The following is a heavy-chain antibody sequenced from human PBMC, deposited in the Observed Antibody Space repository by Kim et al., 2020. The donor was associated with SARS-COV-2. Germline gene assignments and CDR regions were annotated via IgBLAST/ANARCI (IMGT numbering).Heavy chain of an antibody. D-gene: IGHD3-10*01. CDR1: GFTFSSYA. Sequence: GGSLRLSCAASGFTFSSYAMSWVRQAPGKGLEWVSAISGSGGSTYYADSVKGRFTISRDNSKNTLYLQMNSLRAEDTAVYYCAKAATMVRGVIIRTYYYYYGMDVWGQGTTVTVSS. CDR3: AKAATMVRGVIIRTYYYYYGMDV. J-gene: IGHJ6*02. V-gene: IGHV3-23*01. CDR2: ISGSGGST.